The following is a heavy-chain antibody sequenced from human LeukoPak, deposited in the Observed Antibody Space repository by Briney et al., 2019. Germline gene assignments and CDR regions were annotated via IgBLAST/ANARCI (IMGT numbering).Heavy chain of an antibody. V-gene: IGHV4-59*12. D-gene: IGHD2-21*02. CDR1: GGSISSYY. CDR2: IYYSGST. J-gene: IGHJ4*02. Sequence: PSETLSLTCTVSGGSISSYYWNWIRQPPGKGLDWIGYIYYSGSTNYNPSLKSRVTISLDTSKNQFSLRLSSVTPEDTAVYYCARSIVVVTATFDYWGQGTLVTVSS. CDR3: ARSIVVVTATFDY.